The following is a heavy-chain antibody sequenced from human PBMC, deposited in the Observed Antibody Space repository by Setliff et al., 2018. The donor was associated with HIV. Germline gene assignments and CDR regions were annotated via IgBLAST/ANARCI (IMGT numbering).Heavy chain of an antibody. CDR1: GYTFPNYG. J-gene: IGHJ4*02. V-gene: IGHV1-18*01. CDR2: ISAYTANT. D-gene: IGHD3-9*01. Sequence: ASVKVSCKASGYTFPNYGITWVRQAPGQGLEWMGWISAYTANTNYAQNLQGRVTLTTDTSTSTAYMELSSLRSEDTALYYCAGSILTGYYTFGADYWGQGTLVTVSS. CDR3: AGSILTGYYTFGADY.